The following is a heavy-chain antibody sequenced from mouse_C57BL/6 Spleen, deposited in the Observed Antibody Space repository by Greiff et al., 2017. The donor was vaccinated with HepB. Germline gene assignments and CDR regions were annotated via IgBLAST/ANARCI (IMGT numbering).Heavy chain of an antibody. J-gene: IGHJ2*01. CDR1: GYTFTSYW. Sequence: VQLQQSGAELVKPGASVKLSCKASGYTFTSYWMQWVKQRPGQGLEWIGEIDPSDSYTNYNQKFKGKATLTVDTSSSTAYMQLSSLTSEDSAVYYCARLPEYDGYYCDYWGQGTTLTVSS. CDR3: ARLPEYDGYYCDY. V-gene: IGHV1-50*01. CDR2: IDPSDSYT. D-gene: IGHD2-4*01.